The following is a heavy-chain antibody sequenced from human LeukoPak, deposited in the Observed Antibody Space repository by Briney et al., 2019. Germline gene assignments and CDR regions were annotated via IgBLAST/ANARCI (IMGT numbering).Heavy chain of an antibody. D-gene: IGHD1-1*01. J-gene: IGHJ4*02. CDR3: ASNPPNTGDFYY. CDR1: GYTFTNLD. Sequence: ASVRVSCKTSGYTFTNLDINWLRQAPGQGLEWMGWMSPNSGDTGYAQKFQGRVSRTRDIFKSTAYMELSSLRSEDTAIYYCASNPPNTGDFYYWGLGTLVTVSS. CDR2: MSPNSGDT. V-gene: IGHV1-8*01.